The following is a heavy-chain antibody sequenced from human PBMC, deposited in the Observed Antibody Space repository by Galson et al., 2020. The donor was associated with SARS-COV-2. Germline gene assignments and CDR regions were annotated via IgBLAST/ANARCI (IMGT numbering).Heavy chain of an antibody. J-gene: IGHJ6*03. Sequence: SLNISCTVAGFTFGDFAMSWFRQAPGKGLEWVGFIRSRTYDGTTEYAAPVKDRFTISRDDSKNVAYLQMNSLITEDTAVYYCARGGFPYYYYLDGWGKGTTGTVSS. V-gene: IGHV3-49*03. CDR1: GFTFGDFA. CDR3: ARGGFPYYYYLDG. CDR2: IRSRTYDGTT.